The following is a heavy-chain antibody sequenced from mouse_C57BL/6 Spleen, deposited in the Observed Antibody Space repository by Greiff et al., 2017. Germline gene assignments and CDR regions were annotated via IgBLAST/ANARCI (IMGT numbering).Heavy chain of an antibody. CDR2: ISDGGSYT. CDR1: GFTFSSYA. V-gene: IGHV5-4*01. D-gene: IGHD1-1*01. CDR3: AKWDYCGSFAY. Sequence: EVQRVASGGGLVKPGGSLKLSCAASGFTFSSYALSWVRQPPEKRLEWVATISDGGSYTYYPDNVKGRFTISRVNAKNNLYLQMRHLKSENTAMYYCAKWDYCGSFAYWGQGTLVTVSA. J-gene: IGHJ3*01.